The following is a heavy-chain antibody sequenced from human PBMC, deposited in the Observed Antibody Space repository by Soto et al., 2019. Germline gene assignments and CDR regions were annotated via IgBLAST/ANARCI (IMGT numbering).Heavy chain of an antibody. V-gene: IGHV3-23*01. CDR1: GFTFSSYA. D-gene: IGHD2-15*01. CDR2: ISGSGENT. J-gene: IGHJ4*02. CDR3: GKDLGLGGGSCYGD. Sequence: EVQLLESGGGLVQPGGSLRLSCAASGFTFSSYAMGWVRQAPGKGLEWVAAISGSGENTYHPDSVKGRFTISRDNSKNTLVLQMNSLRAEDTAVYYCGKDLGLGGGSCYGDWGQGTLVTVSS.